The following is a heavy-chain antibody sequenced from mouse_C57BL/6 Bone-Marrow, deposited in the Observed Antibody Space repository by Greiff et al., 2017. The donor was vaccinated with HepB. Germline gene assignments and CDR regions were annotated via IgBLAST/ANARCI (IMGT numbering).Heavy chain of an antibody. CDR1: GFTFSDFY. CDR3: ARVSYYSNYVYFDY. J-gene: IGHJ2*01. CDR2: SRNKANDYTT. Sequence: EVQVVESGGGLVQSGRSLRLSCATSGFTFSDFYMEWVRQAPGKGLEWIAASRNKANDYTTEYSASVKGRFIVSRDTSQSILYLQMNALRAEDTAIYYCARVSYYSNYVYFDYWGQGTTLTVSS. V-gene: IGHV7-1*01. D-gene: IGHD2-5*01.